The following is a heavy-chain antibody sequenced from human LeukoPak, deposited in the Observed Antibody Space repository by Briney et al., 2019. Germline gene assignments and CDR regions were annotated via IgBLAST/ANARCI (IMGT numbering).Heavy chain of an antibody. D-gene: IGHD1-1*01. V-gene: IGHV4-59*12. Sequence: SETLSLTCTVSGGSISSYYWSWIRQPPGKGLEWIGYIYYSGSTNYNPSLKSRVTISVDTSKNQFSLKLSSATAADTAVYYCARMRTTDYFDYWGQGTLVTVSS. J-gene: IGHJ4*02. CDR2: IYYSGST. CDR1: GGSISSYY. CDR3: ARMRTTDYFDY.